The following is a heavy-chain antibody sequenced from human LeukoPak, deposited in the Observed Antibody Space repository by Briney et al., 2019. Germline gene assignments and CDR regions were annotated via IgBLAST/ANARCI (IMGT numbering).Heavy chain of an antibody. Sequence: ASVKVSCKASGYTFTSYGISWVRQAPGQGLEWMGWISAYNGNTNNAQKLQGRVTMTTDTSTSTAYMELRSLRSDDTAVYYCARDFYYYDSSGYYYPRDAFDIWGQGTMVTVSS. CDR1: GYTFTSYG. D-gene: IGHD3-22*01. V-gene: IGHV1-18*01. CDR3: ARDFYYYDSSGYYYPRDAFDI. J-gene: IGHJ3*02. CDR2: ISAYNGNT.